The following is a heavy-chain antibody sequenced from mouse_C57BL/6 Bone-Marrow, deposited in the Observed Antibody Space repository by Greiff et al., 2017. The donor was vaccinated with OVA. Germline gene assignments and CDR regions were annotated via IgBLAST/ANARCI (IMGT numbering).Heavy chain of an antibody. D-gene: IGHD1-1*01. Sequence: EVQLVESGGGLVQPGGSLKLSCAASGFDFSRYCMSWVRRAPGQGLEWIGEINPDSGTINYAPSLKDKFTISTDNANNTLYLQMSKVRSEDTALYYCARRGRSPSYAMDYWGQGTSVTVSS. CDR2: INPDSGTI. CDR1: GFDFSRYC. CDR3: ARRGRSPSYAMDY. J-gene: IGHJ4*01. V-gene: IGHV4-1*01.